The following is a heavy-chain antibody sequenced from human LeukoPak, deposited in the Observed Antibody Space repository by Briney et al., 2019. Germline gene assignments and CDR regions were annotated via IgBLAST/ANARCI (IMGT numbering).Heavy chain of an antibody. V-gene: IGHV1-69*13. J-gene: IGHJ4*02. D-gene: IGHD7-27*01. CDR2: IIPIFGTA. CDR1: GGTFSSYA. CDR3: ARGPPNWGYDY. Sequence: GASVKVSCKASGGTFSSYAISWVRQAPGQGLEWMGGIIPIFGTAKYAQKFQGRVTITADESTSTAYMELSSLRSDDTAVYYCARGPPNWGYDYWGPGTLVTVSS.